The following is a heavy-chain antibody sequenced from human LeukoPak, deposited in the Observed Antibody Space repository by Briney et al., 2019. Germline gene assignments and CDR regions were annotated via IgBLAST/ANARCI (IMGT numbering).Heavy chain of an antibody. CDR3: ARDHMSGYYGY. V-gene: IGHV3-7*01. CDR1: GFTFHTYW. CDR2: IKQDGSDK. Sequence: PGGSLRLSRAASGFTFHTYWMTWVRQAPGKGLEWVANIKQDGSDKYYADSVKGRFAISRDNAKNSLYLQMNTLTVEDTAIYYCARDHMSGYYGYWGQGTLVTVSS. J-gene: IGHJ4*02.